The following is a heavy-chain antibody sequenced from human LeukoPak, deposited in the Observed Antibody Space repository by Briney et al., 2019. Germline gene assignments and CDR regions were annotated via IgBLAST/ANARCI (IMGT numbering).Heavy chain of an antibody. CDR1: GGTFSSYA. CDR3: ARGRAVAGT. CDR2: MNPNSGNT. D-gene: IGHD6-19*01. V-gene: IGHV1-8*02. Sequence: GASVKVSCKASGGTFSSYAISWVRQATGQGLEWMGWMNPNSGNTGYAQKFQGRVTMTRNTSISTAYMELSSLRSEDTAVYYCARGRAVAGTWGQGTLVTVSS. J-gene: IGHJ4*02.